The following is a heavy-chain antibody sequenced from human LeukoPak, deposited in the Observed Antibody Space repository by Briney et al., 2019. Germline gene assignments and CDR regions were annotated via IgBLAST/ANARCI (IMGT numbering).Heavy chain of an antibody. D-gene: IGHD3-22*01. CDR3: ARDLRSMDSSGYYYIDY. CDR2: VSSSGGYI. V-gene: IGHV3-21*01. Sequence: GGSLRLSCAASGFTFRSYSMNWVRQAPGKGLEWVSSVSSSGGYIYYGDSVKGRFTISRDNAKNSLYLQMNSLRAEDTAVYFCARDLRSMDSSGYYYIDYWGQGALVIVSS. J-gene: IGHJ4*02. CDR1: GFTFRSYS.